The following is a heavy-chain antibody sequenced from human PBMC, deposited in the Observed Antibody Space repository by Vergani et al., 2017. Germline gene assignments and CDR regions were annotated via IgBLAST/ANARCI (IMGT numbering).Heavy chain of an antibody. CDR2: IKSDGRT. CDR3: TRSECSGTTCYGHYFDL. Sequence: VELLESGGGLAQPGGSLRVCCSASGFRVTTYYMSWVRQAPGKGLEWVSVIKSDGRTSYAESVRGRFTISRDTSRNAVYLQMNILRVEDTGVYYCTRSECSGTTCYGHYFDLWGHGILVTVSS. CDR1: GFRVTTYY. J-gene: IGHJ4*01. V-gene: IGHV3-66*02. D-gene: IGHD2-15*01.